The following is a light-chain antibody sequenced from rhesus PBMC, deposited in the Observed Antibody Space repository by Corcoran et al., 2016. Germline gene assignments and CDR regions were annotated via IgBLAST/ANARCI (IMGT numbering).Light chain of an antibody. CDR1: HGISNY. CDR2: YAS. J-gene: IGKJ1*01. V-gene: IGKV1S14*01. Sequence: DIQMTQSPTSLSASVGDTVTITCLASHGISNYLAWYQQKPGKARKPLIYYASNLESGVPSRFIGSGSGTDLTLTISGLQPGDFATYYRQLHNSYPRTFGQGTKVEIK. CDR3: QLHNSYPRT.